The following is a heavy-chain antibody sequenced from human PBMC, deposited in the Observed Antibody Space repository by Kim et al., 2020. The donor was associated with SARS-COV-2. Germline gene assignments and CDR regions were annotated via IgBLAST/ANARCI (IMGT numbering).Heavy chain of an antibody. V-gene: IGHV4-31*03. CDR2: IDYSGST. CDR1: GASISSGGYY. J-gene: IGHJ4*02. CDR3: VRGRRDGYNYFDY. Sequence: TLSLTCTVSGASISSGGYYWSWIRQHHGKGLEWIAYIDYSGSTDDNPSVKSRLIISLDKSKNQISLKLSSVTAADTAVYYCVRGRRDGYNYFDYWGQGTLVTVSS. D-gene: IGHD5-12*01.